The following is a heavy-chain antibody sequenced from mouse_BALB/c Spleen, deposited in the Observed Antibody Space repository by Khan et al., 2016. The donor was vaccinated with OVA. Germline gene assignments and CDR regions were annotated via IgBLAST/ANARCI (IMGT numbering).Heavy chain of an antibody. J-gene: IGHJ2*01. CDR3: ARTHER. Sequence: QVQLQQSGAELARPGASVKMSCKASGFTFTSYTMHWVQQSPGQGLEWIGYINPSSGYTKYKQKFKDKATLTADKSSSTAYMQLSSLTSEDSAVYYCARTHERWGQGTTVTVSS. V-gene: IGHV1-4*01. CDR2: INPSSGYT. CDR1: GFTFTSYT.